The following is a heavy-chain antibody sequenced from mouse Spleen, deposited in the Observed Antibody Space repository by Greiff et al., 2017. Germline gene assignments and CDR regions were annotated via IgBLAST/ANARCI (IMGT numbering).Heavy chain of an antibody. D-gene: IGHD1-1*01. V-gene: IGHV1-37*01. Sequence: EVQLQESGPELVKPGASVKISCKASGYSFTGYFMNWVKQSHGKSLEWIGRINPYNGDTFYNQKFKGKATLTVDKSSSTALMELLSLTSEDSAVYYCGRSYYGSSYGGAMDYWGQGTSVTVSS. CDR2: INPYNGDT. J-gene: IGHJ4*01. CDR1: GYSFTGYF. CDR3: GRSYYGSSYGGAMDY.